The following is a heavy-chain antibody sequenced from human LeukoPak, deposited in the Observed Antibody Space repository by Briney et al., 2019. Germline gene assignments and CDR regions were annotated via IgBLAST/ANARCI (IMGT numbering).Heavy chain of an antibody. CDR3: ARDEVGATLPTL. D-gene: IGHD1-26*01. V-gene: IGHV3-30*04. CDR2: ISYDGSNK. J-gene: IGHJ4*02. Sequence: GRSLRLSCAASGFTFSSYAMHWVRQAPGKGLEWVAVISYDGSNKYYADSVKGRFTISRDNPKNTLYLQMNSLRAEDTAVYYCARDEVGATLPTLWGQGTLVTVSS. CDR1: GFTFSSYA.